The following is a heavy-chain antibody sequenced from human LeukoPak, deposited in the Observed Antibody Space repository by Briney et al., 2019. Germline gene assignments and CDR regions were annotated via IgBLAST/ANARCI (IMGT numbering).Heavy chain of an antibody. Sequence: SETLSLTCAVYGGSLSGHYWGWIRQPPGKGLQWIGDIHRSGSANYNSSLKSRVTMSIDTSKNQFSLKLISVTAADTAFYYCARGPTWGQGTLVTVSS. CDR2: IHRSGSA. J-gene: IGHJ5*02. CDR3: ARGPT. CDR1: GGSLSGHY. V-gene: IGHV4-34*01.